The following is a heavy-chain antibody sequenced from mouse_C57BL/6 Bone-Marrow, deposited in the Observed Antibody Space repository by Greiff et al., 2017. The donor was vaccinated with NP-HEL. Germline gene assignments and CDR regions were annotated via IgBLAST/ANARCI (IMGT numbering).Heavy chain of an antibody. CDR3: ARNWIYYDPPGYFDV. Sequence: VNVVESGPGLVAPSQSLSITCTVSGFSLTSYAISWVRQPPGKGLEWLGVIWTGGGTNYNSALQSRLSISKDNAKSQVFLKMNSLQTDDTARYYCARNWIYYDPPGYFDVWGTGTTVTVSS. CDR1: GFSLTSYA. CDR2: IWTGGGT. V-gene: IGHV2-9-1*01. J-gene: IGHJ1*03. D-gene: IGHD2-4*01.